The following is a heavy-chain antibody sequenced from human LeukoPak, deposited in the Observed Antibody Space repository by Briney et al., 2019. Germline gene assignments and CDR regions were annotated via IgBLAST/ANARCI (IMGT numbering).Heavy chain of an antibody. V-gene: IGHV3-66*01. CDR2: IYSAGST. J-gene: IGHJ4*02. D-gene: IGHD3-10*01. CDR1: GFIVSSNY. Sequence: GESLRLSCAASGFIVSSNYMSWVRHAPGKGLEWVATIYSAGSTYYADSVKGRFIISRDNSKNTLYLQMNSLRAEDTAVYYCARGVAYYGSGTYYFDYWGQGTLVTVSS. CDR3: ARGVAYYGSGTYYFDY.